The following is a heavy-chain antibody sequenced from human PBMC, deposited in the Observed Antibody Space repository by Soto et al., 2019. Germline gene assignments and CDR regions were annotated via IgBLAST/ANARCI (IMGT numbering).Heavy chain of an antibody. D-gene: IGHD3-10*01. V-gene: IGHV3-23*01. CDR2: ISGSGGST. J-gene: IGHJ1*01. CDR1: GFIFSSYA. CDR3: ATQLYSYGSGTFQH. Sequence: VQLLESGGGLVQPGGSLRLSCAASGFIFSSYAMSWVRQAPGKGLEWVSAISGSGGSTYYADSVKGRFTISSDNSKNTLYLQMNSLRAEDTAVYYCATQLYSYGSGTFQHWGQGTLVTVSS.